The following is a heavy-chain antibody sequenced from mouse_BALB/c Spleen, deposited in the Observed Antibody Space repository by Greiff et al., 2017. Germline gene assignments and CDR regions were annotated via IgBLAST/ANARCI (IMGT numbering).Heavy chain of an antibody. V-gene: IGHV5-9-3*01. D-gene: IGHD2-1*01. J-gene: IGHJ1*01. CDR2: ISSGGSYT. CDR3: ARSYGNHWYFDV. CDR1: GFTFSSYA. Sequence: EVQLVESGGGLVKPGGSLKLSCAASGFTFSSYAMSWVRQTPEKRLEWVATISSGGSYTYYPDSVKGRFTISRDNAKNTLYLQMSSLRSEDTAMYYCARSYGNHWYFDVWGAGTTVTVSS.